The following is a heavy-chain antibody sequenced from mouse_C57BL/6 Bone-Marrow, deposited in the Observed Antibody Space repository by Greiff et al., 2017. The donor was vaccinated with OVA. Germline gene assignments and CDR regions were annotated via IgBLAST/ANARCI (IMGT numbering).Heavy chain of an antibody. CDR3: ARIEYYGSSLFDY. Sequence: QVQLQQPGAELVRPGSSVKLSCKASGYTFTSYWMDWVKQRPGQGLEWIGNIYPSDSETHYNQKFKDKATLTVDKSSSTAYMQLSSLTSEDSAVYYCARIEYYGSSLFDYWGQGTTLTVSS. CDR1: GYTFTSYW. D-gene: IGHD1-1*01. CDR2: IYPSDSET. J-gene: IGHJ2*01. V-gene: IGHV1-61*01.